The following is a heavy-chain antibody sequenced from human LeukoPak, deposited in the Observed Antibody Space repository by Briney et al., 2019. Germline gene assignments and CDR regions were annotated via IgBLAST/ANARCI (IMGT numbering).Heavy chain of an antibody. CDR2: IYTSGST. CDR3: ARDGDYDFWSGYYGTPHYYMDV. J-gene: IGHJ6*03. D-gene: IGHD3-3*01. V-gene: IGHV4-4*07. CDR1: GGSISSYY. Sequence: SETLSLTCTVSGGSISSYYWSWIRQPPGKGLEWIGRIYTSGSTNYNPSLKSRVTMSVDTSKNQFSLKLSSVTAADTAVYYCARDGDYDFWSGYYGTPHYYMDVWGKGTTVTVSS.